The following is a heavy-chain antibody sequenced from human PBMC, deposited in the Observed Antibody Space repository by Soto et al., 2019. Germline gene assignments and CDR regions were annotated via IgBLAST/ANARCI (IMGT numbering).Heavy chain of an antibody. D-gene: IGHD2-15*01. V-gene: IGHV3-21*01. CDR1: GFAFSSYN. Sequence: GGSLRLSCAASGFAFSSYNMNWVRQAPGKGLEWVASISSGSSNIYYADSVKGRFTISRDNAKNSLFLQMDSLRAEDSDVYYCASATVVAATYDFWGQGTLVTVSS. CDR3: ASATVVAATYDF. J-gene: IGHJ4*02. CDR2: ISSGSSNI.